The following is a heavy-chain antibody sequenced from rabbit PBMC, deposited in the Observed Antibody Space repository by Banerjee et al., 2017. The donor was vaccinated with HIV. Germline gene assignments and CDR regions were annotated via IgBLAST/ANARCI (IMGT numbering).Heavy chain of an antibody. CDR3: ARERNDAAAAYEL. D-gene: IGHD6-1*01. Sequence: QSLEESGGGLVQPEGSLALTCKASGFTISSSYCMCWVRQAPGKGLEWIGTVAAGKSRTFYASWVNGRFTISSDNAQNTVDLQMNSLTVVDRATYFCARERNDAAAAYELWGQGTLVTVS. CDR1: GFTISSSYC. J-gene: IGHJ3*01. CDR2: VAAGKSRT. V-gene: IGHV1S7*01.